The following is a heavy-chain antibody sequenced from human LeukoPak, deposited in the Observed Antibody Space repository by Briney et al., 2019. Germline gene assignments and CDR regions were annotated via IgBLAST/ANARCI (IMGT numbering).Heavy chain of an antibody. J-gene: IGHJ6*03. CDR1: GGSISSGSYY. CDR2: IYTSGST. D-gene: IGHD2-15*01. V-gene: IGHV4-61*02. Sequence: SETLSLTCTVSGGSISSGSYYWSWIRQPAGKGLEWIGRIYTSGSTNYNASLKSRVTISVDTSKNQFSLKLSSVTAADTAVYYCARAQTCSGGSCYSWYYYYYMDVWGKGTTVTVSS. CDR3: ARAQTCSGGSCYSWYYYYYMDV.